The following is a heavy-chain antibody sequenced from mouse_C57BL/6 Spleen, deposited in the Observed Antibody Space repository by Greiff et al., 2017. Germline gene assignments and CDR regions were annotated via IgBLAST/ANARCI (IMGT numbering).Heavy chain of an antibody. CDR1: GYTFTSYW. Sequence: QVQLQQPGAELVKPGASVKLSCKASGYTFTSYWMHWVKQRPGQGLEWIGMIHPNSGSTNYNEKFKSKATLTVDKSSSTAYMQLSSLTSEDSAVYYCARPYGNYPYYFDYWGQGTTLTVSS. V-gene: IGHV1-64*01. CDR2: IHPNSGST. J-gene: IGHJ2*01. CDR3: ARPYGNYPYYFDY. D-gene: IGHD2-1*01.